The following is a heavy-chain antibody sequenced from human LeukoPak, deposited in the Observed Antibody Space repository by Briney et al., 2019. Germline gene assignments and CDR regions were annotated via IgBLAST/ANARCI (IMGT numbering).Heavy chain of an antibody. CDR2: IRYDGSDK. Sequence: GGSLRLSCAASGFTFSSYEMNWVRQAPGKGQDWVAFIRYDGSDKYYADSVKGRFTISRDNSKNKVYLQMNSLRAEDTAVYYCAKDSWEVGATSEIDYWGQGTLVTVSS. CDR3: AKDSWEVGATSEIDY. V-gene: IGHV3-30*02. J-gene: IGHJ4*02. D-gene: IGHD1-26*01. CDR1: GFTFSSYE.